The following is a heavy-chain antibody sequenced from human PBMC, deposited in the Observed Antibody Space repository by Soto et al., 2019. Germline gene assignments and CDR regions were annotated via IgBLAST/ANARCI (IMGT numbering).Heavy chain of an antibody. J-gene: IGHJ4*02. V-gene: IGHV3-30*18. D-gene: IGHD3-22*01. CDR3: AKDHSTDYYDSSGYLGY. CDR2: ISYDGSNK. Sequence: GWSLRLSCAASGFTFSSYGMHWVRQAPGKGLEWVAVISYDGSNKYYADSVKGRFTISRDNSKNTLYLQMNSLRAEDTAVYYCAKDHSTDYYDSSGYLGYWGQGTLVTVSS. CDR1: GFTFSSYG.